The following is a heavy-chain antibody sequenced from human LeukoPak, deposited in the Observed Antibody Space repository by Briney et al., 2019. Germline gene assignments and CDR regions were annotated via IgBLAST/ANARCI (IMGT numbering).Heavy chain of an antibody. J-gene: IGHJ3*02. CDR3: ARTNAFDI. V-gene: IGHV4-59*08. CDR2: IFYSVST. CDR1: AGSISNYH. Sequence: PSETLSLTCTVAAGSISNYHWSWIRQPPGKGLEWIGCIFYSVSTYYNPSLKSRVTISVDTSKNQFSLRLSSATAADTAVYYCARTNAFDIWGQGTMVTVSS.